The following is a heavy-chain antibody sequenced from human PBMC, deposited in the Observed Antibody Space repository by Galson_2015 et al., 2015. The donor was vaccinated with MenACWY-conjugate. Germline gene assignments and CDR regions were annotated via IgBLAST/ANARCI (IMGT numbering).Heavy chain of an antibody. CDR2: IKQTGGEE. CDR3: ARLRAVAVLRFFDY. D-gene: IGHD6-19*01. CDR1: GFTFSNFW. J-gene: IGHJ4*02. Sequence: SLRLSCAASGFTFSNFWMSWVRQTPGKGLEWVANIKQTGGEEFHVDSVKGRFTISRDDAKNSLYLQMNSLSAEDPAVYYCARLRAVAVLRFFDYWGQGTLVPVS. V-gene: IGHV3-7*03.